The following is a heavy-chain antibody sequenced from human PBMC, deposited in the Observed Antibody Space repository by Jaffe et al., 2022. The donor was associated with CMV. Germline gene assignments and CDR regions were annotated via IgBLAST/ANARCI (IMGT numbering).Heavy chain of an antibody. V-gene: IGHV4-59*08. CDR3: ARTRAPLWFGESNIYYYYYMDV. CDR1: GGSISSYY. Sequence: QVQLQESGPGLVKPSETLSLTCTVSGGSISSYYWSWIRQPPGKGLEWIGYIYYSGSTNYNPSLKSRVTISVDTSKNQFSLKLSSVTAADTAVYYCARTRAPLWFGESNIYYYYYMDVWGKGTTVTVSS. CDR2: IYYSGST. J-gene: IGHJ6*03. D-gene: IGHD3-10*01.